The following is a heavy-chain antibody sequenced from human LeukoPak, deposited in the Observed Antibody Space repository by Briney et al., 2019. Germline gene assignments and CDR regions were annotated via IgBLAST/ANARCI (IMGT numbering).Heavy chain of an antibody. CDR3: ARQDVGYCSGGSCYDQRYYYYYYMDV. J-gene: IGHJ6*03. Sequence: SETLSLTCAVYGGSFSGYYWSWIRQPPGKGLEWIGEINHSGSTYYNPSLKSRVTISVDTSKNQFSLKLSSVTAADTAVYYCARQDVGYCSGGSCYDQRYYYYYYMDVWGKGTTVTISS. CDR1: GGSFSGYY. V-gene: IGHV4-34*01. D-gene: IGHD2-15*01. CDR2: INHSGST.